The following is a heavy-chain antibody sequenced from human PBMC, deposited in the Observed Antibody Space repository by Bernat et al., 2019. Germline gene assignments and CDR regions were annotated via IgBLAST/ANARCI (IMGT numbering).Heavy chain of an antibody. J-gene: IGHJ3*02. Sequence: QVQLVQSGAEVKKPGASVKVSCKASGYTFTGYYMHWVRQAPGQGLEWMGWINPNSGGTNYAQKFQGRVTMTRDTSISTAYMELSRLRSDDTAVYYCARVIYDFWGGYYTDGLSDDAFDIWGQGTMVTVSS. CDR2: INPNSGGT. CDR3: ARVIYDFWGGYYTDGLSDDAFDI. V-gene: IGHV1-2*02. CDR1: GYTFTGYY. D-gene: IGHD3-3*01.